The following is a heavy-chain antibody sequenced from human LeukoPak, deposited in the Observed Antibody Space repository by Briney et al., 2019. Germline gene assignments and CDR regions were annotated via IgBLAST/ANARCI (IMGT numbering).Heavy chain of an antibody. Sequence: PGGSPRLSCAVSGFTFSDHFLDWVRQAPGKGLEWVGRSRNKAKSYTTEYAASVKGRFTISRDDSKNSLYLQMNSLETEDTAVYYCVRVGSVSGSDYLDYWGQGTLVTVSS. CDR1: GFTFSDHF. CDR2: SRNKAKSYTT. J-gene: IGHJ4*02. V-gene: IGHV3-72*01. CDR3: VRVGSVSGSDYLDY. D-gene: IGHD6-19*01.